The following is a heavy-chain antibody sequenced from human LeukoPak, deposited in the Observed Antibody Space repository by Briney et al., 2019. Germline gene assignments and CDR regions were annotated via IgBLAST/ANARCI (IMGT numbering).Heavy chain of an antibody. CDR1: GFTFSSYA. CDR3: AKDPQYYDFWSGYYGPRYGMDV. D-gene: IGHD3-3*01. V-gene: IGHV3-23*01. Sequence: GGSLRLSCAASGFTFSSYAMSWVRQAPGKGLEWVSAISGSGGSTYYADSVKGRFTISRDNSKNTLYLQMNSLRAEDTAVYYCAKDPQYYDFWSGYYGPRYGMDVWGQGTTVTVSS. CDR2: ISGSGGST. J-gene: IGHJ6*02.